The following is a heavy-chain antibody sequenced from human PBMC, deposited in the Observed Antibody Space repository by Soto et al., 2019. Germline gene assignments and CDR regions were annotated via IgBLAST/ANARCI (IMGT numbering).Heavy chain of an antibody. D-gene: IGHD3-16*01. CDR1: GGSISSGGYY. J-gene: IGHJ4*02. V-gene: IGHV4-31*03. CDR2: IYYSGST. Sequence: QVQLQESGPGLVKPSQTLSLTCTVSGGSISSGGYYWSWIRQHPGKGLEWIGYIYYSGSTYYNPYLKSRVTISVDTSKNQFSLKLSSVTAEDTVVSYCARAGGWTDRDFDYWGQGTPVTGSS. CDR3: ARAGGWTDRDFDY.